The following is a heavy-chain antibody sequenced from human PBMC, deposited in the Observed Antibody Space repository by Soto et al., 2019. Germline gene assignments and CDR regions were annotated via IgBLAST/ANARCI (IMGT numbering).Heavy chain of an antibody. CDR2: ISGSGGST. J-gene: IGHJ6*02. CDR1: GFTFSSYA. CDR3: AKDGSDYYYYYGMDV. V-gene: IGHV3-23*01. Sequence: GSLRLSCAASGFTFSSYAMSWVRQAPGKGLEWVSAISGSGGSTYYADSVKGRFTISRDNSKNTLYPQMNSLRAEDTAVYYCAKDGSDYYYYYGMDVWGQGTTVTVS.